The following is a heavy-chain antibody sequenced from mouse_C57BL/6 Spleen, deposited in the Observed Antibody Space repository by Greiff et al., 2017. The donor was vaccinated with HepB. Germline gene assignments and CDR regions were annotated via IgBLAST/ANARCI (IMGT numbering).Heavy chain of an antibody. D-gene: IGHD2-2*01. CDR2: IDPSDSYT. CDR3: ARKGYDKAWFAY. CDR1: GYTFTSYW. V-gene: IGHV1-69*01. J-gene: IGHJ3*01. Sequence: QVQLQQPGAELVMPGASVKLSCKASGYTFTSYWMHWVKQRPGQGLEWIGEIDPSDSYTNYNQKFKGKSTLTVDKSSSTAYMQLSSLTSEDSAVYYCARKGYDKAWFAYWGQGTLVTVSA.